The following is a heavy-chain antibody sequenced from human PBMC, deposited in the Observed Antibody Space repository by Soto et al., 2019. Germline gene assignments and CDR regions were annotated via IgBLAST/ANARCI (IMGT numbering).Heavy chain of an antibody. CDR1: GYIFTSYC. CDR2: ISVYNGNT. Sequence: ASVKVSCKASGYIFTSYCISWVPQAPGQGLEWMGWISVYNGNTNYVQKFQGRVTMTTDTSTSTAYMELRSLRSDDTAVYYCARGAYCSGGSCYGYFDYWGQGTLVTVSS. V-gene: IGHV1-18*01. CDR3: ARGAYCSGGSCYGYFDY. D-gene: IGHD2-15*01. J-gene: IGHJ4*02.